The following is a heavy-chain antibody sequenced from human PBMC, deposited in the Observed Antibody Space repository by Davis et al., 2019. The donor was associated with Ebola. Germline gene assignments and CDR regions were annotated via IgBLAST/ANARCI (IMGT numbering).Heavy chain of an antibody. CDR3: ARDGAYYDSSGGIDY. D-gene: IGHD3-22*01. V-gene: IGHV4-61*08. Sequence: PSETLSLTCSVSGGSVTTGGYYWTWIRQPPGKGLEWIGEINHSGSTNYNPSLKSRVTISVDTSKNQFSLKLSSVTAADTAVYYCARDGAYYDSSGGIDYWGQGTLVTVSS. CDR1: GGSVTTGGYY. J-gene: IGHJ4*02. CDR2: INHSGST.